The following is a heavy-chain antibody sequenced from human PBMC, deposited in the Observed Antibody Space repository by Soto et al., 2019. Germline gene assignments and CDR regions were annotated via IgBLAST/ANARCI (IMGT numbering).Heavy chain of an antibody. CDR2: FYYSGNS. V-gene: IGHV4-59*01. CDR1: GGSFRSYY. CDR3: ARSASVDPYTCVYDGLDV. J-gene: IGHJ6*02. D-gene: IGHD2-2*02. Sequence: SETLSLTWSVSGGSFRSYYWGWIRQSPEKGLEWLGSFYYSGNSNYNPSSRSRGSISVETSKNQPSLSLRTVTPAAPAAYFCARSASVDPYTCVYDGLDVWGQGTTVTVSS.